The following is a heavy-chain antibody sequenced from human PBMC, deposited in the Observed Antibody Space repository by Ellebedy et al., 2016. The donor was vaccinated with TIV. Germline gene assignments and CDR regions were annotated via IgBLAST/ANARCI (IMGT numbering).Heavy chain of an antibody. J-gene: IGHJ5*02. CDR3: ARSGEPDT. V-gene: IGHV3-21*01. Sequence: PGGSLRLSCAASGFIISGDWMNWVRQAPGKGLEWISSISSTGYYIYYADSVKGRFTISRDDAKNSLFLQMNSLSAEDTAVYYCARSGEPDTWGQGTLVTVSS. D-gene: IGHD1-14*01. CDR2: ISSTGYYI. CDR1: GFIISGDW.